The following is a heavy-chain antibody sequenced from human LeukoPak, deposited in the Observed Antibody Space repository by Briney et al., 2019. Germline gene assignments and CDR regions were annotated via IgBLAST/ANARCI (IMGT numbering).Heavy chain of an antibody. CDR1: GHTFITYK. Sequence: ASVKVSCKASGHTFITYKMHWVRQAPRQGLEWVGIINPSDGDRRNAQKFQGRVTMTRDMSTSTVYMELSSLRSEDTAVYYCAKDGGSYSADYWGQGTLVTVSS. J-gene: IGHJ4*02. CDR2: INPSDGDR. D-gene: IGHD3-10*01. CDR3: AKDGGSYSADY. V-gene: IGHV1-46*01.